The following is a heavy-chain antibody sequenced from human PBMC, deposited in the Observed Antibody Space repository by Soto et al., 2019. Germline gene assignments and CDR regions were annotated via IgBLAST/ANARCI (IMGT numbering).Heavy chain of an antibody. J-gene: IGHJ6*02. D-gene: IGHD3-22*01. Sequence: EEQLVESGGGLVKPGGSLRLSCAASGFTFSSYSMNWVRQAPGKGLEWVSSISSSSTYRYYADSVKGRFTISRDNAKKSLYLQMNSLRAEDTAVYYCARVVDYYDPYYYYSMDVWGQGTTVTVSS. CDR1: GFTFSSYS. V-gene: IGHV3-21*01. CDR3: ARVVDYYDPYYYYSMDV. CDR2: ISSSSTYR.